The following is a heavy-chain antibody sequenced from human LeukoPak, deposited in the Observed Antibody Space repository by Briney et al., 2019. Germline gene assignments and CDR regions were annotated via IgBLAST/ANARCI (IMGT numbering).Heavy chain of an antibody. V-gene: IGHV1-8*01. CDR3: ARGLSRYGDSGYSSSWYEGYYYYYGMDV. D-gene: IGHD6-13*01. CDR1: GYTFTSYD. CDR2: MNPNSGNT. Sequence: GASVRVSCTASGYTFTSYDINWVRQAPGQGLEWMGWMNPNSGNTGYAQKFQGRVTMTRNTSISTAYMELSSLRSEDTAVYYCARGLSRYGDSGYSSSWYEGYYYYYGMDVWGQGTTVTVSS. J-gene: IGHJ6*02.